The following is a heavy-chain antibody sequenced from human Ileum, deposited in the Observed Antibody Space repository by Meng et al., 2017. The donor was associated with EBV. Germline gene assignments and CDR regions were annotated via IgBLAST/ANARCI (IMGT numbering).Heavy chain of an antibody. CDR2: IYYSGTT. CDR3: ASRELAPFDY. V-gene: IGHV4-39*07. J-gene: IGHJ4*02. CDR1: GGSFSSRKYY. Sequence: QVQLQESGPGLVKPSETLPLTCSVPGGSFSSRKYYWGWICQPPGKALEWIASIYYSGTTYYNPSLQSRVSISVDKSKNQVSLNMTSMTAADTAVYYCASRELAPFDYWGQGTLVTVS. D-gene: IGHD1-26*01.